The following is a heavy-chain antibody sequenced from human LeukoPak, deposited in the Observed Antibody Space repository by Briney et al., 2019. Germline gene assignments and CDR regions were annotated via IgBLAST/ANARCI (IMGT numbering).Heavy chain of an antibody. V-gene: IGHV3-30*18. Sequence: PGGSLRLSCAASGFTFSSYGMHWVRQAPGKGLEWVAVISYDGSNKYYADSVKGRFTISRDNSKNTLYLQMNSLRAEDTAVYYCAKYLSTAAGFDYWGQGTLVTVSS. CDR1: GFTFSSYG. D-gene: IGHD6-13*01. J-gene: IGHJ4*02. CDR2: ISYDGSNK. CDR3: AKYLSTAAGFDY.